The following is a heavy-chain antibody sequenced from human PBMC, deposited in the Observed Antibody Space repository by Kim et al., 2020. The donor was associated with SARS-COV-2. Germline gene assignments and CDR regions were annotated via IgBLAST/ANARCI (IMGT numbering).Heavy chain of an antibody. Sequence: YAQKFQGRVTITADESTSTAYMELSSLRSEDTAVYYCATTDTAMVSPFDYWGQGTLVTVSS. J-gene: IGHJ4*02. CDR3: ATTDTAMVSPFDY. D-gene: IGHD5-18*01. V-gene: IGHV1-69*01.